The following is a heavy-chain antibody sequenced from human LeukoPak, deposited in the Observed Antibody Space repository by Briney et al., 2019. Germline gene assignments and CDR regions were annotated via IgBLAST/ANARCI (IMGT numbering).Heavy chain of an antibody. CDR1: GYIFTGFA. CDR3: ARDLGEAGSIFWDY. Sequence: ASVKVSCKASGYIFTGFAISWVRQAPGKGLEWMGWVSAYNGNTNYAQELQGRVTMTTDTSTSTGYMELRSLRSDDTAVYYCARDLGEAGSIFWDYWGQGTLVTVSS. CDR2: VSAYNGNT. V-gene: IGHV1-18*01. J-gene: IGHJ4*02. D-gene: IGHD6-19*01.